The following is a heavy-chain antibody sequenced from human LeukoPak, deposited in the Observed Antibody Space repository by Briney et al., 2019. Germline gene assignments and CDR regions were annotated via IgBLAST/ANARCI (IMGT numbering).Heavy chain of an antibody. D-gene: IGHD3-22*01. CDR3: ARVKFDSSGYYQDAFDI. Sequence: SETLSLTCTVSGGSISSYYWIWIRQPAGKALEWIGRIYSSGSTNYNPSLKSRVTMSVDTSKNQFSLKLSSVTAADTAVYHCARVKFDSSGYYQDAFDIWGQGTMVTVSS. J-gene: IGHJ3*02. V-gene: IGHV4-4*07. CDR2: IYSSGST. CDR1: GGSISSYY.